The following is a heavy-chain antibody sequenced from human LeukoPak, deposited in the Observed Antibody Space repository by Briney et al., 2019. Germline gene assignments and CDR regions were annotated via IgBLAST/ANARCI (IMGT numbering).Heavy chain of an antibody. D-gene: IGHD3-22*01. CDR3: AKDANYYDSSAFFIPFDS. Sequence: QPGESLRLSCSASGFTFSRFAMTWVRQLPGKGLQWVSTISGNGRKTYYGDSVTGRFSVSRDNSNNILFLQMDSLRADDSALYYCAKDANYYDSSAFFIPFDSWGQGTLVTVSS. J-gene: IGHJ4*02. CDR2: ISGNGRKT. CDR1: GFTFSRFA. V-gene: IGHV3-23*01.